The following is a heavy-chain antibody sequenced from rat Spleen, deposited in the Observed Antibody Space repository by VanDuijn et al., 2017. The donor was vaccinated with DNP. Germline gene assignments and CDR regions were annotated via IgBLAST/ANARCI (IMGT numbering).Heavy chain of an antibody. V-gene: IGHV3-3*01. J-gene: IGHJ2*01. Sequence: EVQLQESGPGLVKPSQSLSLTCSVTGYSITSNYWGWIRKFPGNELEWMGYINSAGSTNYNPSLNSRISITRDTSKNQFFLQLSSVTTEDTATYYCARWNIGTSTLDYWGQGVMVTVSS. D-gene: IGHD1-5*01. CDR3: ARWNIGTSTLDY. CDR2: INSAGST. CDR1: GYSITSNY.